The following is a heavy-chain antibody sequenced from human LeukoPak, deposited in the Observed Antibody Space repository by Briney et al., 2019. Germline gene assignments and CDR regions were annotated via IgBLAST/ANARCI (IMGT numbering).Heavy chain of an antibody. CDR3: ARAPPGAGDFYWYFDL. D-gene: IGHD4-17*01. CDR1: GGSISSGSYY. J-gene: IGHJ2*01. V-gene: IGHV4-61*02. Sequence: PSETLSLTCTVSGGSISSGSYYWSWIRQPAGKGLEWIGRIYTSGSTNYNPSPKSRVTISVDTSKNQFSLKLSSVTAADTAVYYCARAPPGAGDFYWYFDLWGRGTLVTVSS. CDR2: IYTSGST.